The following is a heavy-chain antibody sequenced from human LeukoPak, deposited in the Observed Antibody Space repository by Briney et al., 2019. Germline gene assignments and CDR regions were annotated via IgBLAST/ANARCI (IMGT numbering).Heavy chain of an antibody. J-gene: IGHJ3*02. CDR1: GYTFTNYH. Sequence: ASVKVSCKASGYTFTNYHINWVRQATGQGLEWMGWMNPNSGNTGYAQKFQGRVTITRNTSISTAYMELSSLRSEDTAVYYCARGIAARLGRAFDIWGQGTMVTVSS. CDR3: ARGIAARLGRAFDI. V-gene: IGHV1-8*03. D-gene: IGHD6-6*01. CDR2: MNPNSGNT.